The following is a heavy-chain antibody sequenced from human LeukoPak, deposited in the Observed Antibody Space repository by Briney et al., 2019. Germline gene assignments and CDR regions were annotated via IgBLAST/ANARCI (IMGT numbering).Heavy chain of an antibody. CDR2: IYHSGST. CDR1: GYSISSGYY. CDR3: XRRAPSPYYMDV. Sequence: SETLSLTCAVSGYSISSGYYWGWIRQPPGKGLEWIGSIYHSGSTYYNPSLKSRVTISVDTSKNQFSLKLSSVTAADTAVYYXXRRAPSPYYMDVWGKXTXVTVXS. V-gene: IGHV4-38-2*01. D-gene: IGHD6-6*01. J-gene: IGHJ6*03.